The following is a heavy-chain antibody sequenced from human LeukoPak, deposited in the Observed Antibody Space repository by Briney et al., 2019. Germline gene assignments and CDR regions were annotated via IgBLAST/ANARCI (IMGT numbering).Heavy chain of an antibody. J-gene: IGHJ3*02. CDR1: GFTFSSYW. Sequence: GGSLRLSCAASGFTFSSYWMHWVRQAPGKGLVWASRINSDGSSTSYADSVKGRFTISRDNAKNTLYLQMNSLRAEDTAVYYCSTGSGHAFDIWGQGTMVTVSS. D-gene: IGHD3-10*01. CDR3: STGSGHAFDI. CDR2: INSDGSST. V-gene: IGHV3-74*01.